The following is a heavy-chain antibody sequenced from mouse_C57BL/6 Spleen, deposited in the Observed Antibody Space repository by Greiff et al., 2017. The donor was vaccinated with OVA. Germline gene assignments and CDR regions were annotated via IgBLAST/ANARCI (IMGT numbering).Heavy chain of an antibody. CDR3: ARRHYYGNLDY. D-gene: IGHD2-1*01. Sequence: EVQLQQSGPELVKPGASVKISCKASGYTFTDYYMNWVKQSHGKSLEWIGDINPNNGGTSYNQKFKGKATLTVDKSSSTAYMELRSLTSEDSAVYYCARRHYYGNLDYWGQGTTLTVSS. J-gene: IGHJ2*01. CDR2: INPNNGGT. V-gene: IGHV1-26*01. CDR1: GYTFTDYY.